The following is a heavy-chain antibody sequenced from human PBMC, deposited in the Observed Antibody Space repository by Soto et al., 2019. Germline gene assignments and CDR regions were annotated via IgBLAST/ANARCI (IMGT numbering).Heavy chain of an antibody. CDR1: GYSFTIYG. CDR3: ARDRGRSCIGGICPFDY. Sequence: ASVKVSCKASGYSFTIYGITWVRQAPGQGLEWMGWISTYDGNTNYAQNFQGRVSMARDTSTSTAYMELRSLRSDDTAVYYCARDRGRSCIGGICPFDYWGQGTLVTLSS. V-gene: IGHV1-18*01. D-gene: IGHD2-15*01. CDR2: ISTYDGNT. J-gene: IGHJ4*02.